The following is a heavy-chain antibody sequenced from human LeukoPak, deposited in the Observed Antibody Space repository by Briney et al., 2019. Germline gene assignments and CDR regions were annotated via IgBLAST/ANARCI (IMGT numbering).Heavy chain of an antibody. CDR2: INHGGST. CDR3: ARGGSYSRGYYYYYMDI. Sequence: SETLSLTCAVYGGSFSGYYWSWIRQPPGKGLEWIGEINHGGSTNYNPSLQSRVTISVDTSKNQFSLTLSSVTAADTAVYYCARGGSYSRGYYYYYMDIWGKGTTVTVSS. D-gene: IGHD6-13*01. CDR1: GGSFSGYY. J-gene: IGHJ6*03. V-gene: IGHV4-34*01.